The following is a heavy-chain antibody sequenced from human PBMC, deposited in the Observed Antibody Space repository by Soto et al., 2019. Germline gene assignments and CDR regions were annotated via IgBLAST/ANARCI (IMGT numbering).Heavy chain of an antibody. CDR3: ARLGYSGYFSY. CDR2: IYYSGST. D-gene: IGHD1-26*01. CDR1: GGSISSYY. J-gene: IGHJ4*02. Sequence: SETLSLTCTVSGGSISSYYWSWIRQPPGKGLEWIGYIYYSGSTNYNPSLKSRVTISVDTSKNQFSLKLSSVTAADTAVYYCARLGYSGYFSYWGQGTLVTVSS. V-gene: IGHV4-59*01.